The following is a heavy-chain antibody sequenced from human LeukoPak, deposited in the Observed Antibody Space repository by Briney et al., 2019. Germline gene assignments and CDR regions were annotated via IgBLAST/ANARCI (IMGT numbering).Heavy chain of an antibody. D-gene: IGHD3-22*01. CDR2: IIPIFGTA. CDR3: ARVRTYYYDSSGYYYGGDYFDY. J-gene: IGHJ4*02. V-gene: IGHV1-69*13. Sequence: SVKVSCKASGGTFSSYAISWVRQAPGQGLEWMGGIIPIFGTANYAQKFQGRVTITADESTSTAYMELSSLRSEDTAVYYCARVRTYYYDSSGYYYGGDYFDYWGQGTLVTVSP. CDR1: GGTFSSYA.